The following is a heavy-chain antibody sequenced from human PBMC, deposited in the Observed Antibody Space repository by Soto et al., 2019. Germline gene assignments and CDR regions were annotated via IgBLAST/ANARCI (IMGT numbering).Heavy chain of an antibody. CDR1: GFTFRSYA. Sequence: QVQLVESGGGVVQPGRSLRLTCAASGFTFRSYAMHWVRQAPGKGLEWVAVISYDGSNKYYAHSVKGRFTISRDNSKNTLFLQMNSLRPEDTAVYYCARVVATAIPIPTGMDVWGQGTTVTVSS. CDR3: ARVVATAIPIPTGMDV. D-gene: IGHD2-2*02. CDR2: ISYDGSNK. J-gene: IGHJ6*02. V-gene: IGHV3-30-3*01.